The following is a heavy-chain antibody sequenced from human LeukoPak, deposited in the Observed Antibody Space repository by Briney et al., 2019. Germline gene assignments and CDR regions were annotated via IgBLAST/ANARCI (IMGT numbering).Heavy chain of an antibody. CDR2: IKQDGSEK. CDR1: GFTFSSYW. V-gene: IGHV3-7*04. J-gene: IGHJ6*03. D-gene: IGHD1-7*01. Sequence: GGSLRLSCAASGFTFSSYWMSWVRQAPGKGLEWVANIKQDGSEKYYVDSVKGRFTISRDNAKNSLYLQMNSLRAEDTAVYYCARGANYGVPYNYYYMDVWGKGTTVTVSS. CDR3: ARGANYGVPYNYYYMDV.